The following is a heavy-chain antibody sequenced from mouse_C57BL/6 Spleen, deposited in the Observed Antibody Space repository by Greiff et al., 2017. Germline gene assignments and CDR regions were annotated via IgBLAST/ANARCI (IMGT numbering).Heavy chain of an antibody. Sequence: EVQLQQSGPELVKPGASVKISCKASGYTFTDYYMNWVKQSHGKSLEWIGDINPNNGGTSYNQKFKGKATLTVDKSSSTAYMELRSLTSEDSAVYYCASTGRNWYFDVWGTGTTVTVSS. D-gene: IGHD4-1*01. CDR1: GYTFTDYY. J-gene: IGHJ1*03. CDR2: INPNNGGT. CDR3: ASTGRNWYFDV. V-gene: IGHV1-26*01.